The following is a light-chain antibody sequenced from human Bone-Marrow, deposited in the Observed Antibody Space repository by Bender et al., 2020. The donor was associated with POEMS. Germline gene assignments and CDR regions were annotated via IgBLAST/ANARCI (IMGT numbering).Light chain of an antibody. Sequence: QSALTQPASVSGSPGESITISCSGTSSDVGDSNFVSWYQQHPGKAPKVLISFVSNRPSGVSSRFSGSKSGNTASLTISGLQAEDEADYYCSSSTSTTSISTYVFGTGTRVIVV. V-gene: IGLV2-14*01. J-gene: IGLJ1*01. CDR3: SSSTSTTSISTYV. CDR1: SSDVGDSNF. CDR2: FVS.